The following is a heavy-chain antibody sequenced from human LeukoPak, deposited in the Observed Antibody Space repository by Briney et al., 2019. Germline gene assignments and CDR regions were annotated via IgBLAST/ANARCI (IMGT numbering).Heavy chain of an antibody. CDR1: GGSINTYY. CDR2: VYYSGST. Sequence: SETLSLTCTVSGGSINTYYWSWIRQPPGKGLEWIGDVYYSGSTNYNPSLKSRVTISVDTSKNQFSLKLSSVTAADTAVYYCARGIVVSGSDYWGQGTLVTVSS. J-gene: IGHJ4*02. CDR3: ARGIVVSGSDY. V-gene: IGHV4-59*12. D-gene: IGHD2-15*01.